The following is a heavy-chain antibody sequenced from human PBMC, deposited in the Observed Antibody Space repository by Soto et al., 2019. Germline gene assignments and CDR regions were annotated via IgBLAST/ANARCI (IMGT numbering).Heavy chain of an antibody. V-gene: IGHV4-39*01. CDR2: IYYSGST. Sequence: QLQLQESGPGLVKPSETLSLTCTVSGGSISSSSYYWGWIRQPPGKGLEWIGSIYYSGSTYYNPSLKSRVTISVDTSKNQFSLKLSSVTAADTAVYYCARGIYYYYGMDVWGQGTTVTVSS. J-gene: IGHJ6*02. CDR3: ARGIYYYYGMDV. CDR1: GGSISSSSYY.